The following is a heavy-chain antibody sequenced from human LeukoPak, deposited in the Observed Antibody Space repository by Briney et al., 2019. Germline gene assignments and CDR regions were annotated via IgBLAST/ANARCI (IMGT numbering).Heavy chain of an antibody. CDR3: ARGILNYYDSSGPPDY. CDR1: GYTFTSYG. J-gene: IGHJ4*02. V-gene: IGHV1-18*01. CDR2: ISAYNGNT. Sequence: ASVKVSCKASGYTFTSYGISWVRQAPGQGLEWMGWISAYNGNTNYAQKLQGRVTMTTDTSTSTAYMELRSLRSDDTAVYYCARGILNYYDSSGPPDYWGQGTLVTVSS. D-gene: IGHD3-22*01.